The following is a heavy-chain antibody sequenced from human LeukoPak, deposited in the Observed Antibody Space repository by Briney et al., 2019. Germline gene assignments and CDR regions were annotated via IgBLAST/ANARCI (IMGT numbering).Heavy chain of an antibody. J-gene: IGHJ6*03. CDR3: ARSTTVTPSDYYYYMDV. Sequence: SETPSLTCTVSGGSISSYYWSWIRQPAGKGLEWIGRIYTSGSTNYNPSLKSRVTMSVDTSKNQFSLKLSSVTAADTAVYYCARSTTVTPSDYYYYMDVWGKGTTVTVSS. CDR1: GGSISSYY. V-gene: IGHV4-4*07. CDR2: IYTSGST. D-gene: IGHD4-17*01.